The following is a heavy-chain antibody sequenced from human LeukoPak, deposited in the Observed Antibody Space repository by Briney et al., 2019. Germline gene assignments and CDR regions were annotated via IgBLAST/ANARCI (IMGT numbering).Heavy chain of an antibody. CDR1: GGTFSSYA. D-gene: IGHD6-13*01. V-gene: IGHV1-69*04. Sequence: SVKVSCKASGGTFSSYAISWVRQAPGQGLEWMGRIIPILGIANYAQKLQGRVTITADKSTSTAYMELSSLRSEDTAVYYCARDLGRAIAAAGTRNWFDPWGQGTLVTVSS. J-gene: IGHJ5*02. CDR3: ARDLGRAIAAAGTRNWFDP. CDR2: IIPILGIA.